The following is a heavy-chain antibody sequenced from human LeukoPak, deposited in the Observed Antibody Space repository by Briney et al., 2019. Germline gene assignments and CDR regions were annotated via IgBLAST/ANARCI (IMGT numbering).Heavy chain of an antibody. D-gene: IGHD6-13*01. CDR1: GFTFRSYG. J-gene: IGHJ3*02. CDR2: IWYDGSKE. V-gene: IGHV3-33*01. CDR3: ARDDDGSSHYDTFST. Sequence: GGSLRLSCAASGFTFRSYGIHWVRQAPGKGLEWVAVIWYDGSKEYYADSVKGRFTISRDNSKNTAFLQMNSLRAEDTAVYYCARDDDGSSHYDTFSTWGQGTMVTVSS.